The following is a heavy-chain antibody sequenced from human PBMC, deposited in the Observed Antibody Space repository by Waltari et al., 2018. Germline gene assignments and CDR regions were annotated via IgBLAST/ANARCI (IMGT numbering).Heavy chain of an antibody. V-gene: IGHV4-38-2*01. D-gene: IGHD6-13*01. CDR3: ARHGYSSSWYEGYYFDY. CDR1: GYSISSGYY. J-gene: IGHJ4*02. Sequence: QVQLQESGPGLVKPSETLSLTCAVSGYSISSGYYWAWFRQPPGKGLEWIGSSYHSGSTYVNPSLNSRVTISVDTSKNQFSLKRSSVTAADTAVYYCARHGYSSSWYEGYYFDYWGQGTLVTVSS. CDR2: SYHSGST.